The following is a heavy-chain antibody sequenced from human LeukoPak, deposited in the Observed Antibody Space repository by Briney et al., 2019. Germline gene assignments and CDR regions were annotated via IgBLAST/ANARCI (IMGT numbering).Heavy chain of an antibody. Sequence: GGSLRLSCAASGFTFSSYGMHWVRQAPGKGLEWVAVISYDGSNKYYADSVKGRFTISRDNSKNTLHLQMNSLRAEDTAVYYCAKGVTMVRGVIGSTDYYGMDVWGKGTTVTVSS. J-gene: IGHJ6*04. CDR2: ISYDGSNK. V-gene: IGHV3-30*18. CDR1: GFTFSSYG. D-gene: IGHD3-10*01. CDR3: AKGVTMVRGVIGSTDYYGMDV.